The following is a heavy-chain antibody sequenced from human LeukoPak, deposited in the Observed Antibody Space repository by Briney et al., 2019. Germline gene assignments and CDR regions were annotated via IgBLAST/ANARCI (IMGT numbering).Heavy chain of an antibody. CDR1: GFTFDDYG. J-gene: IGHJ4*02. Sequence: PGGSLRLSCAASGFTFDDYGMTWVRQTPGKGLEWVSGINWNGGSTGYADSVKGRFTISRDNANNSLYQQMNSLRAEDTALYYCAKVASNYDFDYWGQGTLVTVSS. CDR2: INWNGGST. V-gene: IGHV3-20*04. D-gene: IGHD4-11*01. CDR3: AKVASNYDFDY.